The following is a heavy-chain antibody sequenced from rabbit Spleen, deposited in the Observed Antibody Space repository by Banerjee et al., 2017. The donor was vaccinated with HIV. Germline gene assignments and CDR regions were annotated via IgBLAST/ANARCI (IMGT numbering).Heavy chain of an antibody. J-gene: IGHJ4*01. CDR2: INIVTGKS. CDR3: ARDAAGREDFNL. D-gene: IGHD4-2*01. Sequence: QEQLEESGGGLVKPEGSLTLTCTASGVSLNDKDVMCWVRQAPGKGLEWIACINIVTGKSVYASWAKGRFTMSRTSSTTVTLQLTSLTVADTATYFCARDAAGREDFNLWGPGTLVTVS. CDR1: GVSLNDKDV. V-gene: IGHV1S45*01.